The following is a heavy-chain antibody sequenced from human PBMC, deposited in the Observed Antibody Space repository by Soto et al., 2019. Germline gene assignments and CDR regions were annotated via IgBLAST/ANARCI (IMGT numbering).Heavy chain of an antibody. CDR1: GGTFSTYA. J-gene: IGHJ5*02. CDR3: ARETHHFANNWFDP. Sequence: SVKVSCKASGGTFSTYAISWVRQAPGQGLEWMGGILPLFGTANYAQKFQGRVTITADTSTTTAYMELSSLTSEDTAVYYCARETHHFANNWFDPWGQGTLVTVSS. CDR2: ILPLFGTA. V-gene: IGHV1-69*06. D-gene: IGHD3-3*02.